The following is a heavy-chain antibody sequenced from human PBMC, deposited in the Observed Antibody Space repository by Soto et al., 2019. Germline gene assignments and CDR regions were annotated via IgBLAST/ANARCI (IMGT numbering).Heavy chain of an antibody. Sequence: QVHLVQSGAEVKKPGASVKVSCKGSGYTFTSYGITWVRQAPGQGLEWMGWISAHNGNTDYAQKLQGRATVTRDTSTSSAYMELRSLRSDDAAVYYCARGRYGDYWGQGALVTVSS. J-gene: IGHJ4*02. D-gene: IGHD1-1*01. CDR3: ARGRYGDY. V-gene: IGHV1-18*01. CDR1: GYTFTSYG. CDR2: ISAHNGNT.